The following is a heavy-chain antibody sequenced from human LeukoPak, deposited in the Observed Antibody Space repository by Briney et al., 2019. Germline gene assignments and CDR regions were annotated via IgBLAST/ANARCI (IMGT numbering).Heavy chain of an antibody. J-gene: IGHJ6*02. V-gene: IGHV3-23*05. CDR2: IYTNGNT. CDR1: GFIFRNYG. D-gene: IGHD1-26*01. CDR3: AHLVWEYVGGLDV. Sequence: GGSLRLSCAASGFIFRNYGMNWVRQAPGKGLEWVSGIYTNGNTRYADSARGRFTISRDNSKNTLYLQMHSLRVDDTAVYYCAHLVWEYVGGLDVWGQGTTVTVSS.